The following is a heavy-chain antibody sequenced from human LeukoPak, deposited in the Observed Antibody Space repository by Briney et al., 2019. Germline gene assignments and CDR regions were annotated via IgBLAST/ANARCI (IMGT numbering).Heavy chain of an antibody. CDR2: IYYSGST. CDR1: GGSISSGPYY. J-gene: IGHJ4*02. V-gene: IGHV4-31*03. Sequence: PSETLSLTCTVSGGSISSGPYYWSWIRQDPGKGLEWIGYIYYSGSTYYNPSLRSRVTISVDTSKNQFSLKLSSVTAADTAVYFCARERYSACQDYWGQGTLVTVSS. D-gene: IGHD5-12*01. CDR3: ARERYSACQDY.